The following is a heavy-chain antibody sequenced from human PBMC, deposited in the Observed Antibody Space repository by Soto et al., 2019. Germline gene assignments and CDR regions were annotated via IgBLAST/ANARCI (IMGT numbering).Heavy chain of an antibody. CDR3: NTEPSVLRYFDWLLYPTHFLDY. D-gene: IGHD3-9*01. CDR1: GFTFSSAW. J-gene: IGHJ4*02. CDR2: IKSKTDGGTT. Sequence: GGSLRLSCAASGFTFSSAWMSCVRQAPGKGLEWVGRIKSKTDGGTTDYAAPVKGRFTISRDDSKNTLYLQMNSLKTEDTAVYYCNTEPSVLRYFDWLLYPTHFLDYWGPGTLVTVFS. V-gene: IGHV3-15*01.